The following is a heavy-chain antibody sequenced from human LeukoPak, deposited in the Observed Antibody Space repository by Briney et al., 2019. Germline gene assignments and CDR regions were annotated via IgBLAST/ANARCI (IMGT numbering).Heavy chain of an antibody. Sequence: SETLSLTCAVYGGSFSGFYWTWIRQSQGKGLEWIGEINHSGNTNYNPSLESRVTISVDTSKNQFSLRMRSVTAADTAIYYCARGGGQWLRSYFFDYWGQGALVTVSS. D-gene: IGHD5-12*01. CDR1: GGSFSGFY. CDR2: INHSGNT. CDR3: ARGGGQWLRSYFFDY. V-gene: IGHV4-34*01. J-gene: IGHJ4*02.